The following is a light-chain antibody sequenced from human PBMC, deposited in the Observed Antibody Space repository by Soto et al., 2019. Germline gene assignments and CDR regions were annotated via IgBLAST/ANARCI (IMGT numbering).Light chain of an antibody. V-gene: IGKV3-20*01. J-gene: IGKJ2*01. CDR1: QSVSSSY. CDR3: QQYGSSSMYT. CDR2: GTS. Sequence: EIVLTQSPGTLSLSPGERATLSCRASQSVSSSYLDWYQQKPGQAPSLLIYGTSSRATGIPDRFSGSGSGTDFTLTISSLEPEDFAVYYCQQYGSSSMYTFGQGTKLEIK.